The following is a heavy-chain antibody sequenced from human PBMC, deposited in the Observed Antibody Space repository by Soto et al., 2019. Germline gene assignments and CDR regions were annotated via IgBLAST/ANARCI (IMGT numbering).Heavy chain of an antibody. J-gene: IGHJ6*02. CDR2: IYYSGST. V-gene: IGHV4-31*03. D-gene: IGHD3-22*01. CDR1: GGSISSGGYY. CDR3: ARDRIDSSGYSYYYYGMDV. Sequence: TLSLTCTVSGGSISSGGYYWSWIRQHPGKGLEWIGYIYYSGSTYYNPSLKSRVTISVDTSKNQFSLKLSSVTAADTAVYYCARDRIDSSGYSYYYYGMDVWGQGTTVTVSS.